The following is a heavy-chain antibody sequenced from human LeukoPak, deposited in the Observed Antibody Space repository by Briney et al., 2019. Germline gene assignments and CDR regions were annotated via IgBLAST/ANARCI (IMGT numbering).Heavy chain of an antibody. V-gene: IGHV3-23*01. Sequence: GGPLRLSCAASGFTFSSYGMHWVRQAPGKGLEWVSAISGSGGSTFYADSVRGRFTISRDNSKNTLSLQMNSLRAEDTAVYYCAKDQYCTSTSCYVGYWGQGTLVTVSS. CDR3: AKDQYCTSTSCYVGY. D-gene: IGHD2-2*01. CDR2: ISGSGGST. J-gene: IGHJ4*02. CDR1: GFTFSSYG.